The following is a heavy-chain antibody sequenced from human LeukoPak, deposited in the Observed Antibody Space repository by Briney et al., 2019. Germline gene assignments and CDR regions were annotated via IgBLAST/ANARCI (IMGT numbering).Heavy chain of an antibody. CDR2: ISSSGSTI. CDR1: GFTFIDYY. J-gene: IGHJ5*02. V-gene: IGHV3-11*04. CDR3: ARDEVWFDP. Sequence: GGSRRLSLAASGFTFIDYYMSWIRKAPGKGLEWVSYISSSGSTIYYADSVKGRFTISRDNAKNSLYLQMNSLRAEDTAVYYCARDEVWFDPWGQGTLVTVSS.